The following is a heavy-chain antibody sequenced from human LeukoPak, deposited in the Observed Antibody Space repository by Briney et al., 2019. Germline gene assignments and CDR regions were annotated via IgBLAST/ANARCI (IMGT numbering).Heavy chain of an antibody. J-gene: IGHJ1*01. CDR1: GFTFRDYP. Sequence: GGSLRLSCSASGFTFRDYPIHWVRQAPGEGLQYVSAISSAGGTTYYADSVRGRFTISRGNSKNTLYLQMSSLRAEDTALYYCVKVGDSGYGEYYQHWGQGTLVTVSS. CDR2: ISSAGGTT. CDR3: VKVGDSGYGEYYQH. V-gene: IGHV3-64D*06. D-gene: IGHD5-12*01.